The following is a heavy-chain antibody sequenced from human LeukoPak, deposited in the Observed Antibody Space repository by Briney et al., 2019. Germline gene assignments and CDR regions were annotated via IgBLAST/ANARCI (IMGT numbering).Heavy chain of an antibody. D-gene: IGHD6-13*01. Sequence: PSETLSLTCAVSGGSLSSHYWTWIRQPPGKGLEWIGYIYYTGATNYNPSLKSRVTISVDTSKNQFSLKLSSVTAADTAVYYCARGVFVAASQYGYWGQGTLVTVSS. J-gene: IGHJ4*02. CDR2: IYYTGAT. CDR1: GGSLSSHY. CDR3: ARGVFVAASQYGY. V-gene: IGHV4-59*11.